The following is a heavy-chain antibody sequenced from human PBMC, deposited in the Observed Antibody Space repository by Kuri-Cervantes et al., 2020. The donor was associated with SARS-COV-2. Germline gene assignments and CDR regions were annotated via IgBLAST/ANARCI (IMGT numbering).Heavy chain of an antibody. D-gene: IGHD2-2*01. J-gene: IGHJ4*02. Sequence: ASVKVSCKASGYTFTSYGISWVRRAPGQGLEWMGWISAYNGNTNYAQKFQGRVTMTRDTSISTAYMELSRLRSDDTAVYYCARASSIVVVPAAPFDYWGQGTLVTVSS. CDR1: GYTFTSYG. CDR2: ISAYNGNT. CDR3: ARASSIVVVPAAPFDY. V-gene: IGHV1-18*01.